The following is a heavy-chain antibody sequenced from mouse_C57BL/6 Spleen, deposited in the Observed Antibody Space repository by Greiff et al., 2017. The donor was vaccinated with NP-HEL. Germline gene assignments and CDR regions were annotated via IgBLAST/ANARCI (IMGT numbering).Heavy chain of an antibody. CDR2: IWTGGGT. Sequence: VQGVESGPGLVAPSQSLSITCTVSGFSLTSYAISWVRQPPGKGLEWLGVIWTGGGTNYNSALKSRLSISKDNSKSQVFLKMNSLQTDDTARYYCATSYYSNYSYAMDYWGQGTSVTVSS. CDR1: GFSLTSYA. CDR3: ATSYYSNYSYAMDY. V-gene: IGHV2-9-1*01. D-gene: IGHD2-5*01. J-gene: IGHJ4*01.